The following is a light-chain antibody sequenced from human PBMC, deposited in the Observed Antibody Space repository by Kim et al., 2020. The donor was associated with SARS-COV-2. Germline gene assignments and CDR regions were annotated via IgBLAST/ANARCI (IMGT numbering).Light chain of an antibody. CDR1: NIGSKS. CDR2: YDS. J-gene: IGLJ1*01. CDR3: QVWDSSSDHYV. Sequence: SYELTQPPSVSVAPGKTAGITCGGNNIGSKSVHWYQQKPGQAPVLVIYYDSDRPSGIPERFSGSNSGNTATLTINRVEAGDEADYYCQVWDSSSDHYVFGTGTKVTVL. V-gene: IGLV3-21*04.